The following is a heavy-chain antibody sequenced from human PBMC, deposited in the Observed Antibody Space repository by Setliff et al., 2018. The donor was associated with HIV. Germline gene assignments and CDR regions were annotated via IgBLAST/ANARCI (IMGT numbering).Heavy chain of an antibody. CDR2: IHPSGGST. CDR3: ARDLEMAQAM. J-gene: IGHJ4*02. CDR1: GYTFTSYC. Sequence: ASVKVSCKASGYTFTSYCIHWVRQAPGQGLEWMGVIHPSGGSTSYAQSFQDRVTMTRDTSTSTVYMELSSLRSEDTAVYYCARDLEMAQAMWGQGTLVTISS. V-gene: IGHV1-46*01.